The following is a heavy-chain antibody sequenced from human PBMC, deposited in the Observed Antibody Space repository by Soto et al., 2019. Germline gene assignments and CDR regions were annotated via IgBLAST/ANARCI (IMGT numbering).Heavy chain of an antibody. Sequence: QVQLVQSGAEVKKPGASVKVSCKASGYTFTSYGISWVRQAPGQGLEWMGWISAYNGNTNYAQKLQGRVTMTTDRTRSTAYMERRSLRSGDTAVYYCARGSGSPMLWFGELFPEDYFDYWGQGTLVTVSS. CDR3: ARGSGSPMLWFGELFPEDYFDY. CDR2: ISAYNGNT. V-gene: IGHV1-18*01. CDR1: GYTFTSYG. D-gene: IGHD3-10*01. J-gene: IGHJ4*02.